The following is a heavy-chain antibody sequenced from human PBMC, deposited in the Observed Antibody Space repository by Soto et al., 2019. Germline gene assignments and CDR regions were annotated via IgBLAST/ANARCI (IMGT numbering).Heavy chain of an antibody. V-gene: IGHV3-74*03. CDR3: AREAGYCSRISCYRRAFDT. J-gene: IGHJ3*02. CDR2: INTDGGSS. Sequence: EVQLVESGGDLIQPGGSLRLSCAASGFTFSGHWMHWVRQVPGKGLEWVSRINTDGGSSAYADSVKGRFTISRDNAKNTLYLQMNGLRAEDTAVYYCAREAGYCSRISCYRRAFDTWGQGTTVTVS. D-gene: IGHD2-2*01. CDR1: GFTFSGHW.